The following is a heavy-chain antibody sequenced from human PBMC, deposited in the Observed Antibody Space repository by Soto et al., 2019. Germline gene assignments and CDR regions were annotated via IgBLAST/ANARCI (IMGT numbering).Heavy chain of an antibody. V-gene: IGHV3-21*06. Sequence: LRLSCAASGFTFTRYSMNWVRQAPGKGLEWVSSISSTTNYIYYGDSMKGRFTISRDNVKNSLYLEMNSLRAEDTAVYYCARESEDLTSNFDYWGQGTLVTVSS. CDR2: ISSTTNYI. J-gene: IGHJ4*02. CDR1: GFTFTRYS. CDR3: ARESEDLTSNFDY.